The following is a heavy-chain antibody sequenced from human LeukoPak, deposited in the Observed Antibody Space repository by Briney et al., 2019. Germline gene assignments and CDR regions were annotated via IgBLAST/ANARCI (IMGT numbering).Heavy chain of an antibody. Sequence: ASVKVSCKASGYTXTGYYVFWVRQAPGQGLEWLGWINPNSGVTKSAQNFQGRVTMTRDTRDTSISTAYMELSSLRSADTAVYYCARVDWSSGSFDYWGQGTLVTVSS. CDR2: INPNSGVT. V-gene: IGHV1-2*02. CDR1: GYTXTGYY. D-gene: IGHD3-10*01. J-gene: IGHJ4*02. CDR3: ARVDWSSGSFDY.